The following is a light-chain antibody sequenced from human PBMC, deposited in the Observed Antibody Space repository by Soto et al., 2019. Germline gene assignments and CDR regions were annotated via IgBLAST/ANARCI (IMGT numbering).Light chain of an antibody. CDR2: GAS. V-gene: IGKV1-9*01. Sequence: IQLTQSPSSLSASVGDRVTITCRASQGINKFLAWYQQRPGTAPQLLVYGASTLQSGVPSRFSGSGSGTDFNLTISSLQPEDFATYYCQQLTNFRFTFGQGTKLDIK. CDR1: QGINKF. J-gene: IGKJ2*01. CDR3: QQLTNFRFT.